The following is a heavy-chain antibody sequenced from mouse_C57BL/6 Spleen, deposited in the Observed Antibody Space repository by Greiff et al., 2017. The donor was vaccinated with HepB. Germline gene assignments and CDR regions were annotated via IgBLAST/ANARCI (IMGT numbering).Heavy chain of an antibody. CDR2: IDPETGGT. CDR1: GYTFTDYE. J-gene: IGHJ4*01. V-gene: IGHV1-15*01. D-gene: IGHD3-1*01. CDR3: TRKRATRMAMDY. Sequence: VQLQQSGAELVRPGASVTLSCKASGYTFTDYEMHWVKQTPVHGLEWIGAIDPETGGTAYNQKFKGKAILTADKSSSTAYMELRSLTSEDSAVYYGTRKRATRMAMDYWGQGTSVTVSS.